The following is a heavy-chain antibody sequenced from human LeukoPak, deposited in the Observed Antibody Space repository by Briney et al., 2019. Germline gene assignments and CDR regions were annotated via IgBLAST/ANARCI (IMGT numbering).Heavy chain of an antibody. CDR1: EFTFSDYW. CDR2: ISIDGSST. J-gene: IGHJ4*02. CDR3: AKSYDGQSSLDY. V-gene: IGHV3-74*03. Sequence: PGGSLRLSCAASEFTFSDYWMHWVRQAPGKGLVWVSRISIDGSSTTYADSVKGRFTISRDNSKNTLYLQMNSLRAEDTAVYYCAKSYDGQSSLDYWGQGTLVTVSS. D-gene: IGHD3-22*01.